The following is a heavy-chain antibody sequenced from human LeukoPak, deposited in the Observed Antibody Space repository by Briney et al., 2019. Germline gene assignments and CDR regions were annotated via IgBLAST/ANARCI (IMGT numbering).Heavy chain of an antibody. D-gene: IGHD3-22*01. CDR2: INPNSGGT. CDR3: ACSGYYDSSGYYSAEYFQH. Sequence: ASVKVSCKASGYTFTGYYMHWVRQAPGQGLEWMGWINPNSGGTNYAQKFQGRVTMTRDTSISTAYMELSRLRSDDTPVYYCACSGYYDSSGYYSAEYFQHWGQGTLVTVSS. CDR1: GYTFTGYY. V-gene: IGHV1-2*02. J-gene: IGHJ1*01.